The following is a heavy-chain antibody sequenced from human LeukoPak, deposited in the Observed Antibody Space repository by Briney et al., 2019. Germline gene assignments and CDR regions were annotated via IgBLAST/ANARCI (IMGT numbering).Heavy chain of an antibody. CDR2: INHSGST. CDR3: AHPAWELTL. D-gene: IGHD1-26*01. CDR1: GGSFSGYY. Sequence: PSETLSLTCAVYGGSFSGYYWSWIRQPPRKGLEWIGEINHSGSTNYNPSLKSRVTISVDTSKNQFSLKLSSVTAADTAVYYCAHPAWELTLWGQGTLVTVSS. J-gene: IGHJ4*02. V-gene: IGHV4-34*01.